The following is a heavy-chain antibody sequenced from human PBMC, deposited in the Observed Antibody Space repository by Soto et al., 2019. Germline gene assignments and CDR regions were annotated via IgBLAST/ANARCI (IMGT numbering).Heavy chain of an antibody. V-gene: IGHV4-39*01. CDR2: IYYSGST. Sequence: QLQLQESGPGLVKPSETLSLTCTVSGGSISSSSYYWGWIRQPPGKGLEWIGSIYYSGSTYYNPSLKGRVTISVDTSKNQFSLKLSSVTAADTAVYYCARQGPRAVAAHAFDIWGQGTMVTVSS. J-gene: IGHJ3*02. CDR3: ARQGPRAVAAHAFDI. CDR1: GGSISSSSYY. D-gene: IGHD2-15*01.